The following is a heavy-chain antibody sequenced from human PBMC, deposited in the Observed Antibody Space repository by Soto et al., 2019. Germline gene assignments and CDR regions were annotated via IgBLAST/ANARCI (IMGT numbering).Heavy chain of an antibody. Sequence: TVGSLRLSCAASGFTFSSYSMNWVRQAPGKGLEWVSSISSSSSYIYYADSVKGRFTISRDNAKNSLYLQMNSLRAEDTAVYYCARGTIFGVVPYYFDYWGQGTLVTVSS. D-gene: IGHD3-3*01. CDR3: ARGTIFGVVPYYFDY. J-gene: IGHJ4*02. V-gene: IGHV3-21*01. CDR2: ISSSSSYI. CDR1: GFTFSSYS.